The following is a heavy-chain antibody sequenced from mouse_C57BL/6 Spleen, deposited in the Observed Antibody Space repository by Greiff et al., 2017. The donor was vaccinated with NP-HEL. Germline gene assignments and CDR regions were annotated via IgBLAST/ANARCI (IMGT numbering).Heavy chain of an antibody. D-gene: IGHD2-3*01. V-gene: IGHV1-82*01. CDR1: GYAFSSSW. CDR2: IYPGDGDT. J-gene: IGHJ1*03. Sequence: QVQLQQSGPELVKPGASVKISCKASGYAFSSSWMNWVKQRPGKGLEWIGRIYPGDGDTNYNGKFKGKATLTADKSSSTAYMQLSSQTSEDSAVYFCVHDGHWYFDVWGTGTTVTVSS. CDR3: VHDGHWYFDV.